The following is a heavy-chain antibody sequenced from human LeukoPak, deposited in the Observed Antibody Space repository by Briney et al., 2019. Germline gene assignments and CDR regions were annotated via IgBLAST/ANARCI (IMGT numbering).Heavy chain of an antibody. CDR3: ARDRGDGYNYGPADNSFDY. D-gene: IGHD5-24*01. V-gene: IGHV3-21*01. J-gene: IGHJ4*02. CDR2: ISSSSSYI. CDR1: GFTFSSYS. Sequence: PGGSLRLSCAASGFTFSSYSMNWVRQAPGKGLEWVSSISSSSSYIYYADSVKGRFTISRDNAKNSLYLQMNGLRAEDTAVYYCARDRGDGYNYGPADNSFDYWGQGTLVTVSS.